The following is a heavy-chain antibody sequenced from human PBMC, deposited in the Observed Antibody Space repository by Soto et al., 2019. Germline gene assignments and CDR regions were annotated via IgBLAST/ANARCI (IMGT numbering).Heavy chain of an antibody. CDR3: ARARQQLAPDY. CDR2: IYYSGST. CDR1: GGSISSYY. J-gene: IGHJ4*02. D-gene: IGHD6-13*01. V-gene: IGHV4-59*01. Sequence: LSLTCTVSGGSISSYYWSWIRQPPGKGLEWIGYIYYSGSTNYNPSLKSRVTISVDTSKNQFSLKLSSVTAADTAVYYCARARQQLAPDYWGQGTLVTVSP.